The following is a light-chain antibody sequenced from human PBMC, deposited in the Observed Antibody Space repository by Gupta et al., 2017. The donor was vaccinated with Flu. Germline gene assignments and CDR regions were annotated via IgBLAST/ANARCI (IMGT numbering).Light chain of an antibody. CDR2: AAS. CDR1: QGIRND. J-gene: IGKJ5*01. Sequence: DIPMTQSPSSLSASVGDRVTITCRASQGIRNDLGWYQQKPGKAPKRLIYAASSLQSGVPSRFSGSGAATELIIIISSLQHEDFATYYCLQHNSYSWFTFGQGTRLEIK. V-gene: IGKV1-17*01. CDR3: LQHNSYSWFT.